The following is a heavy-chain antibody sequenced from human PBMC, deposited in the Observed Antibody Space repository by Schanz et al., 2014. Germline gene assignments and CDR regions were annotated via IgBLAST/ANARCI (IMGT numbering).Heavy chain of an antibody. V-gene: IGHV4-61*02. Sequence: QVQLQESGPGLVKPSQTLSLTCTVSGGSIRSGTYYWSWIRQPAGKALEWVGRVFPNGITNYNPSLRSRVPISLATSKHQFSLTLASLAAADTAVYYCARDTTWRLDLWGRGTLVTVSS. CDR2: VFPNGIT. CDR3: ARDTTWRLDL. CDR1: GGSIRSGTYY. J-gene: IGHJ2*01. D-gene: IGHD1-1*01.